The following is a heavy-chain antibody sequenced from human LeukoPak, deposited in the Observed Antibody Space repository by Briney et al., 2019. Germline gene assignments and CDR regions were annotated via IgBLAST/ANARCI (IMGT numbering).Heavy chain of an antibody. J-gene: IGHJ4*02. V-gene: IGHV3-21*01. CDR3: ARGGIDYDSSGYYYDC. Sequence: GGSLRLSCAASGCTFRSYTMNWVRQAPGKGLEWVSSIRSSSSYKFYADSVKGRYTISRDNAKNSLYLQMNSLRAEDTAVYYCARGGIDYDSSGYYYDCWGQGTLVTVSS. D-gene: IGHD3-22*01. CDR1: GCTFRSYT. CDR2: IRSSSSYK.